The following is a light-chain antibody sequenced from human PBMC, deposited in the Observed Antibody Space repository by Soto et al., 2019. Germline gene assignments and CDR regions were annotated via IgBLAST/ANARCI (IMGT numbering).Light chain of an antibody. CDR3: SSYTSSSTLL. CDR1: SSDVGGYNY. CDR2: AVS. V-gene: IGLV2-14*01. Sequence: QSALTQPASVSGSPGQSITISCTGTSSDVGGYNYVSWYQQHPGKAPKLMIYAVSNRPSGVSNRFSGSKSGNTASLTISGRQAEDEADYYCSSYTSSSTLLFGGGTKVTVL. J-gene: IGLJ2*01.